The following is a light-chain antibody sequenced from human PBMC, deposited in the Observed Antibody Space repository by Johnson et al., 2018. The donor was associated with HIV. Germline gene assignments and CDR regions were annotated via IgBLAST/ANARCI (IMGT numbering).Light chain of an antibody. V-gene: IGLV1-51*01. J-gene: IGLJ1*01. CDR2: DNN. Sequence: QSVLTQPPSVSAAPGQKVTISCSGSSSNIGNNYVSWYQQLPGTAPKLLIYDNNKRPSGIPDRFSGSKSGTSATLGITGLQTGDEADYYCGTWDGSLSAGAVFGTGTKVTVL. CDR1: SSNIGNNY. CDR3: GTWDGSLSAGAV.